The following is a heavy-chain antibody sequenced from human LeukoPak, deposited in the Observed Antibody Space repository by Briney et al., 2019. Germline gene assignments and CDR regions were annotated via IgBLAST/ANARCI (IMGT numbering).Heavy chain of an antibody. V-gene: IGHV4-59*01. Sequence: SETLSLTCTVSGGSISSYYWSWIRQPPGKGLEWIGYIYYSGSTNYNPSLKSRVTISVDTSKNQFSLKLSSVTAADTAEYYCARAVYGGNAGNWFDPWGQGTLVTVSS. J-gene: IGHJ5*02. CDR2: IYYSGST. CDR1: GGSISSYY. D-gene: IGHD4-23*01. CDR3: ARAVYGGNAGNWFDP.